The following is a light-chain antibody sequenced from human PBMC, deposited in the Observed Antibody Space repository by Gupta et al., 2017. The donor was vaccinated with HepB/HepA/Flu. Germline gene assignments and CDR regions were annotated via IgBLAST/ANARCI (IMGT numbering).Light chain of an antibody. J-gene: IGLJ3*02. Sequence: SYELTQPASLSVAPGRPASITCSGDNLANKYVSWYQQKPGHSHILVIYQDTRRPSGIPERFSGSNSRNTGTLTISGTQAMDEADYYCQAWDSDTGVFGGGTKLTVL. V-gene: IGLV3-1*01. CDR2: QDT. CDR3: QAWDSDTGV. CDR1: NLANKY.